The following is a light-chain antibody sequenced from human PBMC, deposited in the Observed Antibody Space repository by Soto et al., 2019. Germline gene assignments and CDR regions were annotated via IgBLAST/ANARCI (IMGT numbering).Light chain of an antibody. CDR2: MAS. CDR1: QSINNW. CDR3: QHYKSYSGT. Sequence: DIQMTQSPSTLSASVGDRVTITCRASQSINNWLAWYQQKPGKAPTLLIYMASSLESGVPSRFSGSGSGTEFTLTISSLHPDDFAAYYCQHYKSYSGTFGQGTKVEIK. J-gene: IGKJ1*01. V-gene: IGKV1-5*03.